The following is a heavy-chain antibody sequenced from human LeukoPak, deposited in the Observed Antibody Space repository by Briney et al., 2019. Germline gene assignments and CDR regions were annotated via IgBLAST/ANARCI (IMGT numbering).Heavy chain of an antibody. CDR3: ARGNWHFDL. Sequence: SETLSLTCAVYGGSFSNYYWSWLRQSPGKGLEWVGEINQSVTTKYNPSRESRATMSIDTSKNQFSLKLTSVTAADTAVYYCARGNWHFDLWGRGTLVTVSS. CDR2: INQSVTT. V-gene: IGHV4-34*01. J-gene: IGHJ2*01. CDR1: GGSFSNYY.